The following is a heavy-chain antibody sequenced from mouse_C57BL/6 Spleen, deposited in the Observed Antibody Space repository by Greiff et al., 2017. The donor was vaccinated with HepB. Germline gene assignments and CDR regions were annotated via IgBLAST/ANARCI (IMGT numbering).Heavy chain of an antibody. CDR1: GYTFTDYE. V-gene: IGHV1-15*01. J-gene: IGHJ4*01. Sequence: VQLQQSGAELVRPGASVTLSCKASGYTFTDYEMHWVKQTPVHGLEWIGAIDPETGGTAYNQKFKGKAILTADKSSSTAYMALRSLTSEDSAVYYCTRYYDGLYYYAMDYWGQGTSVTVSS. CDR2: IDPETGGT. D-gene: IGHD1-1*01. CDR3: TRYYDGLYYYAMDY.